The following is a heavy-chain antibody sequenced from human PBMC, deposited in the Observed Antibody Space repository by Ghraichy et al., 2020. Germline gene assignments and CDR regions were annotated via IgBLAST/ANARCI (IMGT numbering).Heavy chain of an antibody. CDR3: ARDSYPVSNSGYDYDSAYYYYGMDV. J-gene: IGHJ6*02. CDR1: GDSVSSNSAA. V-gene: IGHV6-1*01. CDR2: TYYRSKWYN. Sequence: SQTLSLTCAISGDSVSSNSAAWNWIRQSPSRGLEWLGRTYYRSKWYNDYAVSVKSRITINPDTSKNQFSLQLNSVTPEDTAVYYCARDSYPVSNSGYDYDSAYYYYGMDVWGQGATVTVSS. D-gene: IGHD5-12*01.